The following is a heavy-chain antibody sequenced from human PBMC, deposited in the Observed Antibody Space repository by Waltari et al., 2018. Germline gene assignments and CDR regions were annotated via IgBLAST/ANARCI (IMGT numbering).Heavy chain of an antibody. Sequence: EVQLVESGGGLVQPGGSLRLSCAASGFTFSTYTMHWVRQAPGKGLEYVSAISSNGGSTYYANSLKGRCTISRDNSRNTLYLQMGSLRAEDMAVYYCAREVVVTANLDYWGQGTLVTVSS. CDR3: AREVVVTANLDY. D-gene: IGHD2-21*02. CDR2: ISSNGGST. J-gene: IGHJ4*02. V-gene: IGHV3-64*01. CDR1: GFTFSTYT.